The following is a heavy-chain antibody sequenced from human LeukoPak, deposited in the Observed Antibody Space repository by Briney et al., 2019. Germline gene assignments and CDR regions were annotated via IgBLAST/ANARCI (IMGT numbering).Heavy chain of an antibody. V-gene: IGHV4-34*01. J-gene: IGHJ2*01. D-gene: IGHD3-22*01. CDR1: NGSFSSYY. CDR3: ARGNYAFYSDTSGHYVYWYFDL. CDR2: INHTGST. Sequence: KPSETLSLTCGVYNGSFSSYYWTWIRQPPGKGQQWIGEINHTGSTNYNPSLKSRVTISVDTSKNQSSLKLSSVTAADTAEYYCARGNYAFYSDTSGHYVYWYFDLWGRGTLVTVSS.